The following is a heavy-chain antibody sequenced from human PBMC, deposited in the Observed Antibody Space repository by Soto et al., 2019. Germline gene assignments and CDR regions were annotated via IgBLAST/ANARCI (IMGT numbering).Heavy chain of an antibody. CDR2: INHSGST. Sequence: SETLSLTCAVYGGSFSGYYWSWIRQPPGKGLEWIGEINHSGSTNYNPSLKSRVTISVDTSKNQFSLKLSSVTAADTAVYYCARSEYYYDSSGYYPIYFDYWGQGTLVTVSS. V-gene: IGHV4-34*01. D-gene: IGHD3-22*01. CDR3: ARSEYYYDSSGYYPIYFDY. CDR1: GGSFSGYY. J-gene: IGHJ4*02.